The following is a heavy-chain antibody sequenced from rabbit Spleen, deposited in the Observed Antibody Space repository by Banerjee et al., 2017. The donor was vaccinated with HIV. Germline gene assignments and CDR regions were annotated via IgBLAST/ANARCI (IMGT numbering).Heavy chain of an antibody. D-gene: IGHD1-1*01. CDR1: GFSFSSIYW. CDR2: IDTGDGDT. V-gene: IGHV1S45*01. Sequence: QQQLEESGGGLVKPGGTLTLTCTASGFSFSSIYWICWVRQAPGKGLEWIACIDTGDGDTYYANWAKGRFTISKISSTTVTLQMTSLTAADTATYFCARNYVNVFDPWGQGTLVTVS. CDR3: ARNYVNVFDP. J-gene: IGHJ2*01.